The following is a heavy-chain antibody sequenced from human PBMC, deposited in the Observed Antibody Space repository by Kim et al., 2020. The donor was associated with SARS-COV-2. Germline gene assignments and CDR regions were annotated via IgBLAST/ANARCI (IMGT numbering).Heavy chain of an antibody. CDR3: ARLTMSGFTTNAFEI. V-gene: IGHV5-10-1*01. Sequence: GESLKISCKGSGYTFITYWISWVRQMPGKGLEWMGRIDPSDSYTNYSPPFQGHVTMSADKSISTAYLQWSSLKASDTAMYYCARLTMSGFTTNAFEIWGQGTSVSVSS. CDR2: IDPSDSYT. CDR1: GYTFITYW. D-gene: IGHD3-10*02. J-gene: IGHJ3*02.